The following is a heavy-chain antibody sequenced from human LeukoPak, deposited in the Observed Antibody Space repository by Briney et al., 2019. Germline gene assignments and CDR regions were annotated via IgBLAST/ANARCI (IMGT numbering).Heavy chain of an antibody. Sequence: SETLSLTCAVYGGSFSDYYWTWIRQPPGKGLEWIGEINHSGSTNYNPSLKSRVTISVDTSKKQFFLRLSSVTAADTAVYYCARGEMATTSNWFDPWGQGTLVTVSS. CDR2: INHSGST. J-gene: IGHJ5*02. D-gene: IGHD5-24*01. CDR3: ARGEMATTSNWFDP. V-gene: IGHV4-34*01. CDR1: GGSFSDYY.